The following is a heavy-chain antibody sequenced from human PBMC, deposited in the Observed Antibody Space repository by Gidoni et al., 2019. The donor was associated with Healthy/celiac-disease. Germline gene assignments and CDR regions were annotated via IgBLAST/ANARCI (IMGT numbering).Heavy chain of an antibody. D-gene: IGHD6-19*01. CDR1: GYTFTSYA. CDR3: SRAEGGRFAFDY. V-gene: IGHV1-3*01. J-gene: IGHJ4*02. CDR2: INAGNGNT. Sequence: VQLVQSGAAGQKPGASGKVSCRASGYTFTSYAMHWVRQAPGQRLEGMGWINAGNGNTQYSQKFQGSVTITSDTSASTAYMELSSTRSDDTAVDYCSRAEGGRFAFDYWGQGTLVTVSS.